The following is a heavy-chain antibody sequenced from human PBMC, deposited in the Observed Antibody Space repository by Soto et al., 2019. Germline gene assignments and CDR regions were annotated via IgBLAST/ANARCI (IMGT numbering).Heavy chain of an antibody. D-gene: IGHD3-22*01. CDR3: AKIESRFFYDSTGYYPFDY. CDR2: LSGSGVST. J-gene: IGHJ4*02. Sequence: GGSLRLSCVASGFPFSNYAMTWVRQAPGKGLEWVSALSGSGVSTYYADSVMGRFTISRDNSKNTVYLQMNSLRAEDTAVYYCAKIESRFFYDSTGYYPFDYWGKGTLVTVSS. CDR1: GFPFSNYA. V-gene: IGHV3-23*01.